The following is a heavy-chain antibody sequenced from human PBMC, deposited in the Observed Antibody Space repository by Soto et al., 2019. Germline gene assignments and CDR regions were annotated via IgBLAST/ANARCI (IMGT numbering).Heavy chain of an antibody. CDR2: IKGDGSSP. CDR3: ARGLRGLNGQDY. V-gene: IGHV3-74*01. CDR1: GFTFSDYW. Sequence: EVQLVESGGGLVQPGGSLRLSCAASGFTFSDYWMHWVRQAPGKGLVWVSRIKGDGSSPSNAESVEGRFTISRDNAKNTLYLQMNSLRAEDTAVHDCARGLRGLNGQDYWGQGTLVTVSS. J-gene: IGHJ4*02. D-gene: IGHD3-16*01.